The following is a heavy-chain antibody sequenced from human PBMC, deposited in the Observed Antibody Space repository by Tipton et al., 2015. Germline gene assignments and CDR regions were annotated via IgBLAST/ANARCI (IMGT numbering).Heavy chain of an antibody. CDR1: GFAFSDYA. V-gene: IGHV3-23*01. CDR2: ISGSGSST. J-gene: IGHJ6*02. CDR3: AKEMVLTMAVRYRHYGLDV. Sequence: SLRLSCAASGFAFSDYAMSWVRQAPGKGLEWVSLISGSGSSTYTADSVKGRFTVSRDNSKSALYLQMNSLRAEDTAVYFCAKEMVLTMAVRYRHYGLDVWGQGTTVTVSS. D-gene: IGHD4/OR15-4a*01.